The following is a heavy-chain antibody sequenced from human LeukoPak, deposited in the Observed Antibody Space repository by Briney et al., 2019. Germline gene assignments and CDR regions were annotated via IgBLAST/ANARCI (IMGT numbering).Heavy chain of an antibody. CDR3: AELGITMIGGV. Sequence: RGSLRLSCAVSGFTLSNNTMNWVRQAPGKGLEWISYISSSSRTIYYADSVKGRFTISRDNSKNTLFLQMNSLRAEDTAVYYCAELGITMIGGVWGKGTTVTISS. V-gene: IGHV3-48*01. CDR2: ISSSSRTI. D-gene: IGHD3-10*02. CDR1: GFTLSNNT. J-gene: IGHJ6*04.